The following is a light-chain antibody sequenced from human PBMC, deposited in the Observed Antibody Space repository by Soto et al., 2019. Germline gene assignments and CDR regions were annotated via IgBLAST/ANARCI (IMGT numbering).Light chain of an antibody. CDR3: MQGTYAPKT. Sequence: EVVMTQSPLSLPVTLGQPASISCRSSQSLVHSNGNTFLTWFQQRPGQSPRRLIYKVSIRDSGVLDRFSGSGSGTDFTLKISRVEAEDVGVYYCMQGTYAPKTFGQGTMVEI. J-gene: IGKJ1*01. V-gene: IGKV2-30*02. CDR1: QSLVHSNGNTF. CDR2: KVS.